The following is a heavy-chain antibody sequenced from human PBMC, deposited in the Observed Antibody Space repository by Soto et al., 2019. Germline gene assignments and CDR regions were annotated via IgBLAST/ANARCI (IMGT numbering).Heavy chain of an antibody. CDR1: GFSLSTSGVG. J-gene: IGHJ6*02. V-gene: IGHV2-5*02. CDR2: VYWDDDK. Sequence: KVSGPTLVKPTQTLTLTCTFSGFSLSTSGVGVAWIRQPPGKALEWLGVVYWDDDKYYNSFLKSRLTITKDTSKNRVVLTMTNMDPVDTATYFCAHAVIFGAVVQYGMDVWGQGTSVTVSS. D-gene: IGHD3-3*01. CDR3: AHAVIFGAVVQYGMDV.